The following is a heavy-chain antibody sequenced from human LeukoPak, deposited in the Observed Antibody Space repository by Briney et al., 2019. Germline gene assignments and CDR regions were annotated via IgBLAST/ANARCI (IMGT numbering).Heavy chain of an antibody. D-gene: IGHD1-26*01. CDR3: AKEREIGHAFDL. CDR1: GGTFSSYA. Sequence: SVKVSCKASGGTFSSYAISWVRQAPGQGLEWMGGIIPIFGTANYAQKFQGRVTITADKSTSTAYMELSSLRSEDTAVYYCAKEREIGHAFDLWGLGTMVTVSS. CDR2: IIPIFGTA. V-gene: IGHV1-69*06. J-gene: IGHJ3*01.